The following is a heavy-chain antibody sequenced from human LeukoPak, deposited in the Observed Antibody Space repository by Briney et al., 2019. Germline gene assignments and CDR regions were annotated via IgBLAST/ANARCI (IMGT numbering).Heavy chain of an antibody. CDR1: GGSISSYY. CDR2: IYYSGST. D-gene: IGHD3-10*01. V-gene: IGHV4-59*08. CDR3: ARHHGSGNFDY. J-gene: IGHJ4*02. Sequence: SETLSLTCTVSGGSISSYYWSWIRQPPGKGLEWIGYIYYSGSTNYNPSLKSRVTISVDTSKNQSSLKLSSVTAADTAVYYCARHHGSGNFDYWGQGTLVTVSS.